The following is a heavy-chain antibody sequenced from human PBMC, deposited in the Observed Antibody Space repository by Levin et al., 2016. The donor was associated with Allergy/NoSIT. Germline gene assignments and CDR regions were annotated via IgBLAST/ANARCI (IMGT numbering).Heavy chain of an antibody. J-gene: IGHJ6*03. CDR2: ISSSSSTI. Sequence: GESLKISCAASGFTFSSYSMNWVRQAPGKGLEWVSYISSSSSTIYYADSVKGRFTISRDNAKNSLYLQMNSLRAEDTAVYYCARDGYCSSTSCYAGDPPYYYYYMDVWGKGTTVTVSS. D-gene: IGHD2-2*03. V-gene: IGHV3-48*01. CDR3: ARDGYCSSTSCYAGDPPYYYYYMDV. CDR1: GFTFSSYS.